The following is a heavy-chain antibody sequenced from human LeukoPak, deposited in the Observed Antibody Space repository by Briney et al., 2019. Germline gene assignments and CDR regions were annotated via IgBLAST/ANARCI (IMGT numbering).Heavy chain of an antibody. Sequence: GGSLRLSCAASGFTFSSYWMTWVSQAPGKGLEWVANIKQDGSEKYYVDSVKGRFTISSDNSKNTLYLQMNSLTAEDTAIYYCAKATGTLGNWGQGTLVTVSS. D-gene: IGHD1-1*01. CDR2: IKQDGSEK. CDR1: GFTFSSYW. J-gene: IGHJ4*02. CDR3: AKATGTLGN. V-gene: IGHV3-7*03.